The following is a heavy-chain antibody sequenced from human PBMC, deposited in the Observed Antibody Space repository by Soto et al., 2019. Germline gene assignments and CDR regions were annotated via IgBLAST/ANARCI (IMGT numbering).Heavy chain of an antibody. D-gene: IGHD6-19*01. V-gene: IGHV3-30*18. CDR2: ISYDGSNK. CDR3: AKDIGSRGIAVAGADY. Sequence: QVQLVESGGGVVQPGRSLRLSCAASGFTFSSYGMHWVRQAPGKGLEWVAVISYDGSNKYYADSVKGRFTISRDNSKNTLYLQMNSLRAEDTAVYYCAKDIGSRGIAVAGADYWGRGTLVTVSS. J-gene: IGHJ4*02. CDR1: GFTFSSYG.